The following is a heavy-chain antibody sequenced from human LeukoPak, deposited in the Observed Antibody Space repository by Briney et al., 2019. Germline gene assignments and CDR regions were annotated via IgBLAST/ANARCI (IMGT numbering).Heavy chain of an antibody. V-gene: IGHV1-69*04. CDR1: GGTFSSYA. CDR3: ARVVVGAIDY. J-gene: IGHJ4*02. CDR2: IIPIFGIA. Sequence: SVKVSCKASGGTFSSYANSWVRQAPGQGLEWMGRIIPIFGIANYAQKFQGRVTITADKSTSTAYMELSSLRSEDTAVYYCARVVVGAIDYWGQGTLVTVSS. D-gene: IGHD1-26*01.